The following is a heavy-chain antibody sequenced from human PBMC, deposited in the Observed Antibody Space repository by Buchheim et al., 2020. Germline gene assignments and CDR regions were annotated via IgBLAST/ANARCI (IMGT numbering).Heavy chain of an antibody. Sequence: QVQLVQSGAEVKKPGASVKVSCKASGYTFTSYYMHWVRQAPGQGLEWMGIINPSGGSTSYAQKFQGRVTMTRDTSTSTVFMELSSLRSEDTAVYYCARDWGFPTRGLGEKFDYWGQGTL. CDR3: ARDWGFPTRGLGEKFDY. CDR2: INPSGGST. CDR1: GYTFTSYY. V-gene: IGHV1-46*03. J-gene: IGHJ4*02. D-gene: IGHD3-16*01.